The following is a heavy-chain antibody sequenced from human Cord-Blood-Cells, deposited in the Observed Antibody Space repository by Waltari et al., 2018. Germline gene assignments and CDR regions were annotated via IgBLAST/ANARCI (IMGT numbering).Heavy chain of an antibody. D-gene: IGHD3-16*01. Sequence: QVQLQQWGAGLLKPSETLSLTCAVYGGSFSGYYWSWIRQPPGKGLEWIGEINHSGSTNYNPSLKSRVTISVDTSKNQFSLKLSSVTAADTAVYYWARGLMLKGGGIPYWGQGTLVTVSS. J-gene: IGHJ4*02. CDR1: GGSFSGYY. CDR2: INHSGST. V-gene: IGHV4-34*01. CDR3: ARGLMLKGGGIPY.